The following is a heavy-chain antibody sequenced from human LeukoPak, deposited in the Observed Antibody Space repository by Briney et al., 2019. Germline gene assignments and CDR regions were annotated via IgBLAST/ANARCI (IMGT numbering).Heavy chain of an antibody. V-gene: IGHV4-59*01. CDR3: ARASLNRNYYDSSGPPFAFDI. D-gene: IGHD3-22*01. Sequence: SETLSLTCTVSGGSISSYYWGWIRQPPGKGLEWLGYIYYSGSTNYNPSLKSRVTISVDTSKNQFSLKLSSVTAADTAVYYCARASLNRNYYDSSGPPFAFDIWGQGTMVTVSS. CDR2: IYYSGST. CDR1: GGSISSYY. J-gene: IGHJ3*02.